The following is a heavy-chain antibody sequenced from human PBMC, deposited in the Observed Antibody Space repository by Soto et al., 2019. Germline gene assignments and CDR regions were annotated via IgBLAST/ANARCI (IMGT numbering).Heavy chain of an antibody. Sequence: QLQLQESGPGLVKPSETLSLTCTVSGGSISSSSYYWGWIRQPPGKGLEWIGNIYYIGSTYYNPSLKSRVNISLAPSKNQFSLKLSSVTAADTAVYYCARRERGYFDCIDCWGQGTLVTVSS. CDR1: GGSISSSSYY. J-gene: IGHJ4*02. V-gene: IGHV4-39*01. D-gene: IGHD3-9*01. CDR3: ARRERGYFDCIDC. CDR2: IYYIGST.